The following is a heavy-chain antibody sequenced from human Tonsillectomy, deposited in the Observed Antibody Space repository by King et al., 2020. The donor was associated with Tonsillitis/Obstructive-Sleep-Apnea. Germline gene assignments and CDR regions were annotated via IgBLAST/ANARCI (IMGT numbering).Heavy chain of an antibody. CDR3: ARVSLDYGGSSAFDS. CDR2: ISSSNSYI. D-gene: IGHD4-23*01. V-gene: IGHV3-21*01. CDR1: AFTFSTYI. J-gene: IGHJ4*02. Sequence: VQLVESGGGLVKPGGSLRLSCAASAFTFSTYIMNWVRQAPGKGLEWVSSISSSNSYIYYADSVKGRFTIFRDNAKNSLYLQMNILRAEDTAVYYCARVSLDYGGSSAFDSWGQGTLVTVSS.